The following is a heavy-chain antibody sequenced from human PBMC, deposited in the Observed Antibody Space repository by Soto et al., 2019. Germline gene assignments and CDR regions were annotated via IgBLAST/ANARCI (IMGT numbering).Heavy chain of an antibody. D-gene: IGHD7-27*01. CDR3: ARPGRDWGSLEY. J-gene: IGHJ4*02. CDR2: IYYGGSI. CDR1: GDSISSYY. Sequence: QVQLQESGPGLVKPSETLSLTCTVSGDSISSYYWTWVRQPPGKGLEWIAFIYYGGSINYNPSLKSRVTISVDTSKNQFYLNLNSVTAADTAVYYCARPGRDWGSLEYWGQGTRVTVSS. V-gene: IGHV4-59*08.